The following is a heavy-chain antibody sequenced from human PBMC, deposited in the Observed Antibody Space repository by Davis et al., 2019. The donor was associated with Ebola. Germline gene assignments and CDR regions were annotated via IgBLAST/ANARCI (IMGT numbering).Heavy chain of an antibody. CDR1: GFTFSSYW. CDR2: IKQDGSEK. V-gene: IGHV3-7*01. CDR3: ARKRSFDY. D-gene: IGHD6-25*01. Sequence: GESLKISCAASGFTFSSYWMSWVRQAPGKGLEWVANIKQDGSEKYYVDSVKGRFTISRDNAKNSLYPQMNSLRAEDTAVYYCARKRSFDYWGQGTLVTVSS. J-gene: IGHJ4*02.